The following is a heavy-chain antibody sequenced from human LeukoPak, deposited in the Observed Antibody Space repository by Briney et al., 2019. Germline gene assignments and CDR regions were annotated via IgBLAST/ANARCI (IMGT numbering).Heavy chain of an antibody. CDR1: GFTLSSYW. CDR2: INTDGSST. CDR3: ARERRFLERPKGFDY. D-gene: IGHD3-3*01. Sequence: GSLRLSCAASGFTLSSYWMHWVRQAPGKGLVWVSRINTDGSSTSYADSVKGRFTISRDNAKNTLYLQMNSLRAEDTAVYYCARERRFLERPKGFDYWGQGTLVTVSS. V-gene: IGHV3-74*01. J-gene: IGHJ4*02.